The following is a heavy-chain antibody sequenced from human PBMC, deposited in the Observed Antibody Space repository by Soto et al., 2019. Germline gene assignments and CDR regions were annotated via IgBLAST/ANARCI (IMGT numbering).Heavy chain of an antibody. Sequence: SETLSLTCTFSVASVSSYYWSWFRQPVGKGLEWIGRIHSSGNLNYNPSLESRVTMSLDTSKNPFSLRLTSVTAADTALYLCARDVGKNYWGQGSRVTVSS. V-gene: IGHV4-4*07. CDR3: ARDVGKNY. D-gene: IGHD3-10*01. CDR1: VASVSSYY. J-gene: IGHJ4*02. CDR2: IHSSGNL.